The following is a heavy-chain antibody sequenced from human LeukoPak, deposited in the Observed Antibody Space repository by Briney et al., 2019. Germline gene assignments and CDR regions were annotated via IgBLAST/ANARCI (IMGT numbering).Heavy chain of an antibody. CDR3: ARLTRVMITFGVNPYYFDY. Sequence: SETLSLTCTVSGGSISSSSYYWGWIRQPPGKGLEWIGSIYYSGSTYYNPSLKSRVTISVDTSKNQFSLKLSSVTAADTAVYYCARLTRVMITFGVNPYYFDYWGQGTLVTVSS. D-gene: IGHD3-16*01. J-gene: IGHJ4*02. CDR2: IYYSGST. CDR1: GGSISSSSYY. V-gene: IGHV4-39*01.